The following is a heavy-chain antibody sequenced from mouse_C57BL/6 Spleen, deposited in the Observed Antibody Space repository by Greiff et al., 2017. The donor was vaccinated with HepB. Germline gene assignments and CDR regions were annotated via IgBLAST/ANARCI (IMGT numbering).Heavy chain of an antibody. CDR3: ARGGSYIGY. D-gene: IGHD2-12*01. CDR1: GYTFTSYW. Sequence: HVQLQQPGAELVMPGASVKLSCKASGYTFTSYWMHWVKQRPGQGLEWIGEIDPSDSYTNYNQKFKGKSTLTVDKSSSTAYMQLSSLTSEDSAVYYCARGGSYIGYWGQGTTLTVSS. V-gene: IGHV1-69*01. J-gene: IGHJ2*01. CDR2: IDPSDSYT.